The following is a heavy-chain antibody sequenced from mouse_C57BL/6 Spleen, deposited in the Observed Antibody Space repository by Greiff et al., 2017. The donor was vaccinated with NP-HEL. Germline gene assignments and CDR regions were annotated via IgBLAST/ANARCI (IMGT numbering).Heavy chain of an antibody. J-gene: IGHJ2*01. CDR2: IDPSDSYT. CDR1: GYTFTSYW. D-gene: IGHD3-2*02. CDR3: ARGDSSGLYFDY. Sequence: QVQLQQPGAELVMPGASVKLSCKASGYTFTSYWMHWVTQRPGQGLEWIGEIDPSDSYTNYNQKFKGKSTLTVDKSSSTAYMQLSSLTSEDSAVYYCARGDSSGLYFDYWGQGTTLTVSS. V-gene: IGHV1-69*01.